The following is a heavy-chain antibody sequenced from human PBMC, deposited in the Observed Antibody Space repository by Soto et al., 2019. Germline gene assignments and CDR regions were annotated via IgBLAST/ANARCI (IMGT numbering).Heavy chain of an antibody. Sequence: EVQLVESGGGLVQPDRSLRLSCEASGFTFDDYAMHWVRQAPGKGLEWVSGISWNSCNIAYADSVKGRFTISRDNAKNYPSLQMNGLRPEDTDVYYCVKDMGLTGVTRVALWGQGTMVIVSS. V-gene: IGHV3-9*01. CDR2: ISWNSCNI. CDR1: GFTFDDYA. J-gene: IGHJ3*01. D-gene: IGHD7-27*01. CDR3: VKDMGLTGVTRVAL.